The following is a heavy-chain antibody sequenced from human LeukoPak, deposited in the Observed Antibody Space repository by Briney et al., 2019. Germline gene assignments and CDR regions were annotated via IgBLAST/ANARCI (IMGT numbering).Heavy chain of an antibody. J-gene: IGHJ6*02. CDR1: GYTFTSYG. CDR2: ISAYNGNT. CDR3: ARAPYCSSTSCNYYYYSMGV. V-gene: IGHV1-18*01. Sequence: GASVKVSRKASGYTFTSYGISWVRQAPGQGLEWMGWISAYNGNTNYAQKLQGRVTMTTDTSTSTAYMELRSLRSDDTAVYYCARAPYCSSTSCNYYYYSMGVWGQGTTVTVSS. D-gene: IGHD2-2*01.